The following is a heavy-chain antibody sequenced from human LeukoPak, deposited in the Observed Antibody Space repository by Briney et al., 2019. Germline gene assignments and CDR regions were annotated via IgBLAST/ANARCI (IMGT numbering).Heavy chain of an antibody. V-gene: IGHV3-74*01. CDR3: AKDLVRGSSWGSDY. D-gene: IGHD6-13*01. CDR2: IYSDGSST. J-gene: IGHJ4*02. CDR1: GFTFSSYW. Sequence: GGSLRLSCAASGFTFSSYWMHWVRQAPGKGLVWVSRIYSDGSSTSYADSVKGRFTISRDNSKNTLYLQMNSLRAEDTAVYYCAKDLVRGSSWGSDYWGQGTLVTVSS.